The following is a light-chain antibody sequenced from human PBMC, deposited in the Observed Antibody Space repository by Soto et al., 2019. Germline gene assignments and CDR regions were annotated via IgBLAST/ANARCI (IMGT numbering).Light chain of an antibody. CDR1: SSDVGAYNY. J-gene: IGLJ2*01. V-gene: IGLV2-14*03. CDR3: SSYTSSSTVV. CDR2: DVS. Sequence: QSALTQPASVSGSPGQSITISCTATSSDVGAYNYVSWYQHHPGKAPKLMIYDVSNRPSGVSNRFSGSKSGNTASLTISGLQAEEEADYYCSSYTSSSTVVFGGGTKVTVL.